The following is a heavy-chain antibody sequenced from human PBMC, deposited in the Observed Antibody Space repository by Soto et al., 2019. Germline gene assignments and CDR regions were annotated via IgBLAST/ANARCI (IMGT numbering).Heavy chain of an antibody. CDR1: GFTFSSYG. CDR3: ARDECLGVNYYYYGMDV. V-gene: IGHV3-33*01. CDR2: IWYDGSNK. Sequence: QVQLVESGGGVVQPGRSLRLSCAASGFTFSSYGMHWVRQAPGKGLEWVAVIWYDGSNKYYADSVKGRFTISRDNSKNTLYLQMNSLRADDTAVYYCARDECLGVNYYYYGMDVWGQGTTVTVSS. J-gene: IGHJ6*02. D-gene: IGHD3-10*01.